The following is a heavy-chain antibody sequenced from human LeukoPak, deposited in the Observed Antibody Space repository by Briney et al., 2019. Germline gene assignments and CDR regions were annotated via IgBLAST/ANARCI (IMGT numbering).Heavy chain of an antibody. CDR2: INHSGST. D-gene: IGHD3-10*01. V-gene: IGHV4-34*01. Sequence: SETLSLTCAVYGGSFSGYYWSWIRQPPGKGLEWIGEINHSGSTNYNPSLKSRVTISVDTSKNQFSLKLSSVTAADTAVYYCARGRGQPQARYYYYGMDVWGQGTTVTVSS. J-gene: IGHJ6*02. CDR3: ARGRGQPQARYYYYGMDV. CDR1: GGSFSGYY.